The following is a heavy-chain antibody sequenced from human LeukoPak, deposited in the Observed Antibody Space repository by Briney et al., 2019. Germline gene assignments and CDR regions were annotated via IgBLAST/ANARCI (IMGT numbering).Heavy chain of an antibody. D-gene: IGHD6-19*01. Sequence: GASVKVSCKASGYTFTSYGISWVRQAPGQGLEWMGWISAYNGNTSYTQKFQGRVTMTRDTSTSTVYMELSSLRSEDTAVYYCARGRRVAMADDAFDIWAQGTMVTVSS. CDR1: GYTFTSYG. J-gene: IGHJ3*02. CDR3: ARGRRVAMADDAFDI. CDR2: ISAYNGNT. V-gene: IGHV1-18*01.